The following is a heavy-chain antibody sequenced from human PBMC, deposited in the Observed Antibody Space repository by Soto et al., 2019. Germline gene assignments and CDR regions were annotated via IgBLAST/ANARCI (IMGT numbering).Heavy chain of an antibody. J-gene: IGHJ5*02. CDR2: IYYSGST. D-gene: IGHD3-10*01. CDR3: ARERITMVRGTNWFDP. CDR1: GGSISSSSYF. Sequence: SETLSLTCTVSGGSISSSSYFWGWIRQPPGKGLEWIGSIYYSGSTYYNPSLKSRVTISVDTSKNQFSLKLSSVTAADTAVYYCARERITMVRGTNWFDPWGQGTLVTVSS. V-gene: IGHV4-39*07.